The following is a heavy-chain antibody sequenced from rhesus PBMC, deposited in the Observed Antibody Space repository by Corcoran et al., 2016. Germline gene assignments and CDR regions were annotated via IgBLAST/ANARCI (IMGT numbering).Heavy chain of an antibody. J-gene: IGHJ4*01. D-gene: IGHD6-31*01. CDR1: GGSFSGYY. CDR3: ARVAAAGTYYFDY. V-gene: IGHV4-165*01. CDR2: ISGSSGST. Sequence: QVQLQESGPGLVKPSETLSLTCAVSGGSFSGYYWGWSRQPPGKGLEWIGYISGSSGSTDYNPSLKSRVTISTDTSKNQFSLKLSSVTAADTAVYYCARVAAAGTYYFDYWGQGVLVTVSS.